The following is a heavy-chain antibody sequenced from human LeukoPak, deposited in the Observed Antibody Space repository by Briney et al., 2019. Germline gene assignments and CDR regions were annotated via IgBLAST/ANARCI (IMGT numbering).Heavy chain of an antibody. CDR2: IYYSGST. J-gene: IGHJ3*02. CDR3: ARDSCFDWLCAFDI. V-gene: IGHV4-59*01. D-gene: IGHD3-9*01. CDR1: GGSISSYY. Sequence: SETLSLTCTVSGGSISSYYWSWLRQPPGKGLEWIGYIYYSGSTNYNPSLKSRVTISVDTSKNQFSLKLSSVTAADTAVYYCARDSCFDWLCAFDIWGQGTMVTVSS.